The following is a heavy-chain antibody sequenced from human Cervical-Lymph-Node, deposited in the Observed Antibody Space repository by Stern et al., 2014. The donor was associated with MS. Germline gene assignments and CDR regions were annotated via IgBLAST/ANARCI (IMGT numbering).Heavy chain of an antibody. CDR1: GGILSTYT. D-gene: IGHD3-10*01. CDR2: IVPLFNTS. Sequence: QLVQSGAQVKKPGSSVKVSCKVSGGILSTYTVSWVRQAPGQGLEWMGGIVPLFNTSNYAQKFQGRVTITADESTGTAYMELSSLRSEDTAVYYCASGGSGSYYFYYGMDVWGQGTTVTVSS. CDR3: ASGGSGSYYFYYGMDV. V-gene: IGHV1-69*01. J-gene: IGHJ6*02.